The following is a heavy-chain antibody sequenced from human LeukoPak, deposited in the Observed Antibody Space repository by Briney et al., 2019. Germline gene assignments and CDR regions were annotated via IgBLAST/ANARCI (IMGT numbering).Heavy chain of an antibody. J-gene: IGHJ4*02. D-gene: IGHD3-22*01. CDR2: ISGSGGST. Sequence: GGSLRLSCAASGVTFSDYNMRWIRQAPGKGLEWVSAISGSGGSTYYADSVKGRFTISRDSSKNTLYLQMNSLRAEDTAVYYCAKDPARPYDSSGYYSDYWGQGTLVTVSS. CDR1: GVTFSDYN. CDR3: AKDPARPYDSSGYYSDY. V-gene: IGHV3-23*01.